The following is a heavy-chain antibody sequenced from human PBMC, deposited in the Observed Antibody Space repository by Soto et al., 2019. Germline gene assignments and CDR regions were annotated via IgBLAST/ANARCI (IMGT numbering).Heavy chain of an antibody. Sequence: GGSLRLSCAASGFTFSSYSMNWVRQAPGKGLEWVSSISSSSSYIYYADSVKGRFTISRDNSKNSLYLQMNSLRAEDTAVYYCAKDRRAVAGSYNWFDPWGQGTPVTVSS. CDR1: GFTFSSYS. J-gene: IGHJ5*02. D-gene: IGHD6-19*01. CDR3: AKDRRAVAGSYNWFDP. CDR2: ISSSSSYI. V-gene: IGHV3-21*04.